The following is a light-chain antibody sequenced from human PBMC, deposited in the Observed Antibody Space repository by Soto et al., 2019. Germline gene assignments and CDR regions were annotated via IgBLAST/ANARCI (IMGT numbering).Light chain of an antibody. CDR2: RSS. Sequence: EIVLTQSPGTLPLSPGEGATLSCRASQSVDSSYFAWYQQNPGQTPRLRIYRSSIRATGIPDRFSGSGSETDFTLTITSLEPEDFAVYYCQQYDNSRGLTFGGGTKVEIK. V-gene: IGKV3-20*01. J-gene: IGKJ4*01. CDR1: QSVDSSY. CDR3: QQYDNSRGLT.